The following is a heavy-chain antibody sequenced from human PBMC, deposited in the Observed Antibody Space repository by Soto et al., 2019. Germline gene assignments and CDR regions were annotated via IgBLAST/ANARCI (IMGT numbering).Heavy chain of an antibody. D-gene: IGHD1-1*01. V-gene: IGHV3-30-3*01. CDR3: ARGTTTSAFSAMDV. Sequence: QVQLVESGGGVVQPGRSLRLYCAASGFTFSYHALNWVRQAPGKGLEWVAVISYDGDNKYIAESVKGRITISRDNSKNTVSLQMNSLRTEDTAIYFCARGTTTSAFSAMDVWGQGTTVNVSS. J-gene: IGHJ6*02. CDR1: GFTFSYHA. CDR2: ISYDGDNK.